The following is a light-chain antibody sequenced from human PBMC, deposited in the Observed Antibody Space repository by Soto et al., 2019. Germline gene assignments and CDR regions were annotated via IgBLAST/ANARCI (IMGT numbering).Light chain of an antibody. V-gene: IGKV3-15*01. CDR1: QSVSSN. CDR2: GAS. CDR3: QQYNNWLPIT. Sequence: EIVMTQSPATLSVSPGERATLSCRASQSVSSNLAWYQQKPGQAPRLLIYGASTRATGIPARFSGSVSGTEFTLTISSLQSEDFAVYYCQQYNNWLPITFGQGTRLEIK. J-gene: IGKJ5*01.